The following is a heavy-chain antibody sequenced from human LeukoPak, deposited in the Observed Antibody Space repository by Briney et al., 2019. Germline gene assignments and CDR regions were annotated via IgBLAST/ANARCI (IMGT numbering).Heavy chain of an antibody. CDR3: AKDYYGSGTYFFDY. Sequence: GGSLRLSCAASGFTFDDYPMHWVRQAPGKGLEWVSCISWNRGTIGYADSAKGRFTISRDNAKNSLYLQMTSLRAEDTAFYYCAKDYYGSGTYFFDYWGQGTLVTVSS. J-gene: IGHJ4*02. CDR2: ISWNRGTI. D-gene: IGHD3-10*01. CDR1: GFTFDDYP. V-gene: IGHV3-9*01.